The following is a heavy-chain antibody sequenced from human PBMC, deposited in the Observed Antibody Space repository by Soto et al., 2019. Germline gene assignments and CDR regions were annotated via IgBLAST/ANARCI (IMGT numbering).Heavy chain of an antibody. CDR2: IYHSGST. V-gene: IGHV4-39*01. CDR1: GGSVSISSNY. CDR3: ARGDWNYDYYYYYMDV. D-gene: IGHD1-7*01. Sequence: PSETLSLTCTVSGGSVSISSNYWGWIRQPPGKGLEWIANIYHSGSTYYNPSLKSRVTISVDTSKNQFSLKLSSVTAADTAVYYCARGDWNYDYYYYYMDVWGKGTTVTVSS. J-gene: IGHJ6*03.